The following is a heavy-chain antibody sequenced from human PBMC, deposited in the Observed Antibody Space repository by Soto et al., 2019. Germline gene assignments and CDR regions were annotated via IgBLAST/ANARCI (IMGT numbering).Heavy chain of an antibody. CDR2: IYYSGST. CDR1: GGSISSSSYY. J-gene: IGHJ5*02. CDR3: ARGESFAAAALYNWCDP. Sequence: SETLSLTCTVSGGSISSSSYYWGWIRQPPGKGLEWIGSIYYSGSTYYNPSLKSRVTISVDTSKNQFSLKLSSVTAADTAGYYCARGESFAAAALYNWCDPWGQGTLVTVSS. D-gene: IGHD6-13*01. V-gene: IGHV4-39*01.